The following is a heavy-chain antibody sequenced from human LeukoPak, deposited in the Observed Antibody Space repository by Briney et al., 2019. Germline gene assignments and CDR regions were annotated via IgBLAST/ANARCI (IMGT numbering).Heavy chain of an antibody. CDR3: ARGSGITMVRGVIINWFDP. D-gene: IGHD3-10*01. CDR2: INHSGST. Sequence: PSETLSLTCTVSGDSISSSGYYWSWIRQPPGKELEWIGEINHSGSTNYNPSLKSRVTISVDTSKNQFSLKLSSVTAADTAVYYCARGSGITMVRGVIINWFDPWGQGTLVTVSS. J-gene: IGHJ5*02. CDR1: GDSISSSGYY. V-gene: IGHV4-39*07.